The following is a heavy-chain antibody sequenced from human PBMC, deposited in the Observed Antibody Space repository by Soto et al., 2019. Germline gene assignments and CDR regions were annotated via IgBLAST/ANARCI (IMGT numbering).Heavy chain of an antibody. D-gene: IGHD2-21*02. CDR2: ISGSGGST. CDR3: AKEHIVVVTAIDY. Sequence: EVQLLESGGGLVQPGGSLRLSCAASGFTFSSYAMSWVRQAPGKGLEWVSAISGSGGSTYYADSVKGRFTISRDNSKNTLSLQMNGLRAEDTAVYYCAKEHIVVVTAIDYWGQGTLVTVSS. CDR1: GFTFSSYA. V-gene: IGHV3-23*01. J-gene: IGHJ4*02.